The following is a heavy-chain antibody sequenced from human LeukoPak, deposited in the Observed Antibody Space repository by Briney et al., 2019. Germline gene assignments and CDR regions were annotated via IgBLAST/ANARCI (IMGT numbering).Heavy chain of an antibody. CDR3: ASSNYYGSGTPFGY. D-gene: IGHD3-10*01. J-gene: IGHJ4*02. Sequence: SETLSLTCTVSGDSVSSGTYYWNWIRQPPGKGLEWIGYIYYSGSTNYNPSLKSRVTISTDTSKNQFSLKLSSVTVADTAVYYCASSNYYGSGTPFGYWGQGTLVTVSS. CDR2: IYYSGST. V-gene: IGHV4-61*01. CDR1: GDSVSSGTYY.